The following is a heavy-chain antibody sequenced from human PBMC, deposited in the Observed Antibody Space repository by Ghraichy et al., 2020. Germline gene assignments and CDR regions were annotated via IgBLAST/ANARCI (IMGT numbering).Heavy chain of an antibody. V-gene: IGHV3-30*18. CDR2: ISYDGSNT. CDR1: GFTFSSYG. D-gene: IGHD4-17*01. J-gene: IGHJ4*02. Sequence: GGSLRLSCAASGFTFSSYGMHWVRQAPGKGLEWVAVISYDGSNTYYADSVKGRFTISRDNSKNTLYLQMNSLRAEDTAVYYCAKSRGYRSYGDYVHFDYWGQRSLVSVSS. CDR3: AKSRGYRSYGDYVHFDY.